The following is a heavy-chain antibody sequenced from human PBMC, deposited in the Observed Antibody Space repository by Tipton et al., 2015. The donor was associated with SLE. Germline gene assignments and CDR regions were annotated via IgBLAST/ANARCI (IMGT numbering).Heavy chain of an antibody. CDR3: AREFLNPVTTVHYYFDL. D-gene: IGHD4-11*01. CDR2: IYTSGNT. J-gene: IGHJ2*01. Sequence: TLSLTCTVSGGSLSNHCWSCIRQSPGKGLVWSGYIYTSGNTNDKPSLKRRVTIALDTSKNHFSLKLRPVTAADTAVYYCAREFLNPVTTVHYYFDLWVRGTLVPVSS. V-gene: IGHV4-59*11. CDR1: GGSLSNHC.